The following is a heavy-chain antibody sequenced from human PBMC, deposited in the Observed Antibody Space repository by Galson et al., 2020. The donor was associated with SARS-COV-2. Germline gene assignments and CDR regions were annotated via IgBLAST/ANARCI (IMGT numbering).Heavy chain of an antibody. J-gene: IGHJ5*02. V-gene: IGHV4-59*11. Sequence: ETSETLSLTCTVSGGSIISHYWSWIRQPPGKGLEWIGYIYYSGSTNYNPSLKSRVTMSVDTSKNQFSLKLTSVTAADTAVYYCARGTVTTYYFDPWGQGTLVTVSS. CDR2: IYYSGST. D-gene: IGHD4-4*01. CDR3: ARGTVTTYYFDP. CDR1: GGSIISHY.